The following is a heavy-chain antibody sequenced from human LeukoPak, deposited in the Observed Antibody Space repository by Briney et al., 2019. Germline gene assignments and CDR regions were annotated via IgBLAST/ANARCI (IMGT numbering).Heavy chain of an antibody. J-gene: IGHJ3*02. CDR3: AAQYYDFWSGYRAFDI. CDR2: IYHSGST. CDR1: GGSISSGGYY. D-gene: IGHD3-3*01. Sequence: SETLSLTCTVSGGSISSGGYYWSWIRQPPGKGLEWIGYIYHSGSTYYNPSLKSRVTISVDRSKNQFSLKLSSVTAADTAVYYCAAQYYDFWSGYRAFDIWGQGTMVTVSS. V-gene: IGHV4-30-2*01.